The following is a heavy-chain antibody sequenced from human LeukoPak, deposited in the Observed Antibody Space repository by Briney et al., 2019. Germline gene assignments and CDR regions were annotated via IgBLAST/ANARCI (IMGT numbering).Heavy chain of an antibody. J-gene: IGHJ6*02. Sequence: SETLSLTCVVYGGSFSGYYWSWIRQSPGKGLEWIGEIHRSGSTNYSPSLKSRITISVDTSKNQFSLELNSVTAADTAVYYCARRHAEIVPNYYYHGLDVWGQGTTVTVSS. D-gene: IGHD2/OR15-2a*01. V-gene: IGHV4-34*01. CDR3: ARRHAEIVPNYYYHGLDV. CDR2: IHRSGST. CDR1: GGSFSGYY.